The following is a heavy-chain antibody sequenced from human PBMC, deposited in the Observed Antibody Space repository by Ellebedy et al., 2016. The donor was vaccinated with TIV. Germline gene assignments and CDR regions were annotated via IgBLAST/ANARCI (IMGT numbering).Heavy chain of an antibody. CDR2: FDAEDGET. Sequence: AASVKVSCKVFGYTLTELSIHWVRQAPGKGLEWMGGFDAEDGETIYAQKFQGRVTMTEDTSTDTAYMELNSLRSEDTAVYYCAVTMIVVGGDAFDIWGQGTLVTVSS. V-gene: IGHV1-24*01. J-gene: IGHJ3*02. D-gene: IGHD3-22*01. CDR3: AVTMIVVGGDAFDI. CDR1: GYTLTELS.